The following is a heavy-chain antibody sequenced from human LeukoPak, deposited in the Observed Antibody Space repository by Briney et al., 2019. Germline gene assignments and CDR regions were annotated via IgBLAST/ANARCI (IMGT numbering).Heavy chain of an antibody. V-gene: IGHV3-74*01. D-gene: IGHD2-2*01. Sequence: SGGSLRLSCAAPGFTLSSYWTHWVRQAPGKGLVWVSRINSDGTTSYADSVKGRFTISRDNVKNTLYLQMNSLRAEDTAVYYCARDPIIIVPAALDYWGQGTLVTVSS. J-gene: IGHJ4*02. CDR2: INSDGTT. CDR3: ARDPIIIVPAALDY. CDR1: GFTLSSYW.